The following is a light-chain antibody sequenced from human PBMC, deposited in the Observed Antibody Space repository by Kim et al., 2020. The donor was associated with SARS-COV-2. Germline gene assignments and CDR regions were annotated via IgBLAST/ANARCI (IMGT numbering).Light chain of an antibody. Sequence: QSALTQPASVSGSPGQSITISCTGTSSDVGAYKFVSWYQQHPGKAPKLMIFDVSSRPSGVSNRFSGSKSGNTASLTISGLQAEDEADYYCSSYTSIYTYVSGSGTKVTVL. CDR3: SSYTSIYTYV. CDR1: SSDVGAYKF. V-gene: IGLV2-14*03. CDR2: DVS. J-gene: IGLJ1*01.